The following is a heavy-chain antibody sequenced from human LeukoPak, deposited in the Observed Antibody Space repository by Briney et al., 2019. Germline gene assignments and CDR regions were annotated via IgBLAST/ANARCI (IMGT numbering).Heavy chain of an antibody. V-gene: IGHV3-11*04. J-gene: IGHJ3*02. CDR1: GFTFSDYY. CDR2: ISSSGSTI. CDR3: ARVIRYCSGGSYYTLDAFDI. Sequence: GGSLRLSCAASGFTFSDYYMSWIRQAPGKGLEWVSYISSSGSTIYYADSVKGRFTISRDNAKNSLYLQMNSLRAEDTAVYYCARVIRYCSGGSYYTLDAFDIWGQGTVVTVSS. D-gene: IGHD2-15*01.